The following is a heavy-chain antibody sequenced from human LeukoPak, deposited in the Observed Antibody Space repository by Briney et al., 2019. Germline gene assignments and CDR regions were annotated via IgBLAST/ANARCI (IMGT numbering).Heavy chain of an antibody. CDR3: ARAYSSVASCDY. CDR1: GFRFSSYE. CDR2: ITSRGPTI. D-gene: IGHD6-19*01. J-gene: IGHJ4*02. V-gene: IGHV3-48*03. Sequence: GGSLRLSRAASGFRFSSYEMNCVRQAPGEGLQCVSYITSRGPTIHYADSVKGRFTISRDNATNSLYLQMNSLRADDRVFQYCARAYSSVASCDYWGQGTLVTVSS.